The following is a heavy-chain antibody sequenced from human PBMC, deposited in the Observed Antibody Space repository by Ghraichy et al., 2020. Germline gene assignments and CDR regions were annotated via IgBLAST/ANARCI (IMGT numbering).Heavy chain of an antibody. J-gene: IGHJ6*02. CDR2: FDPEDGET. V-gene: IGHV1-24*01. CDR1: GYTLTELS. Sequence: ASVKVSCKVSGYTLTELSMHWVRQAPGKGLEWMGGFDPEDGETIYAQKFQGRVTMTEDTSTDTAYMELSSLRSEDTAVYYCALGYCCSTSCYYCMDVWGQGTTVTCSS. D-gene: IGHD2-2*01. CDR3: ALGYCCSTSCYYCMDV.